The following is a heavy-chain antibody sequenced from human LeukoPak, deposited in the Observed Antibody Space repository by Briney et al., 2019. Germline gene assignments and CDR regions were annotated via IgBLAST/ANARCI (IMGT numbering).Heavy chain of an antibody. V-gene: IGHV3-23*01. Sequence: GWSLRLSCAASRFTFSSYAMSWVRQAPWKGLEWVSAISGSGGSTYYADSVKGRFTISRDNSKNTLYLQMNSLRAEDTAVYYCAKVYSGYEDYWGQGTLVTVSS. D-gene: IGHD5-12*01. CDR3: AKVYSGYEDY. CDR2: ISGSGGST. CDR1: RFTFSSYA. J-gene: IGHJ4*02.